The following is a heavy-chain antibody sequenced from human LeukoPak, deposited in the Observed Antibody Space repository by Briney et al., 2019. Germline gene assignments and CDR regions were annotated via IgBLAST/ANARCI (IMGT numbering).Heavy chain of an antibody. Sequence: SSISGSGGSTYYADSVKGRFTISRDNSKNTLYLQMNSLRVEDTAIYYCTKDQRFYNYMDVWAKGTTVTVSS. CDR3: TKDQRFYNYMDV. D-gene: IGHD6-25*01. V-gene: IGHV3-23*01. J-gene: IGHJ6*03. CDR2: ISGSGGST.